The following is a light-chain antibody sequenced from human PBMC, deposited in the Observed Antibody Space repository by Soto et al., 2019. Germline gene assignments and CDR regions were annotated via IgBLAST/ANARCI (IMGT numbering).Light chain of an antibody. CDR3: QQYGSSPRT. CDR1: QSISSK. V-gene: IGKV3-20*01. CDR2: GAS. Sequence: DIVLTQSPSTLSVSPGERATLSCRASQSISSKLAWYQQTPGQAPRLLIYGASTRATGIPERFSGSGAGPDCTRTISRLEPEDVEVDYCQQYGSSPRTFGQGTKVDI. J-gene: IGKJ1*01.